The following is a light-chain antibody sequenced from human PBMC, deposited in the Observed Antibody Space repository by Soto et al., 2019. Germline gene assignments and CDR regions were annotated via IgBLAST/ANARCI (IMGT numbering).Light chain of an antibody. V-gene: IGKV3-20*01. CDR3: QQYGSSPLLT. CDR2: GAS. J-gene: IGKJ4*01. CDR1: QSVSSSY. Sequence: EIVLTQSPGTLSLSPGERATLSCRASQSVSSSYLAWYQQKPGQAPRLLIYGASSSATGIPDRFSGSGSGTDFTLTISRLEPDDVAVYYCQQYGSSPLLTFGGGTKVEIK.